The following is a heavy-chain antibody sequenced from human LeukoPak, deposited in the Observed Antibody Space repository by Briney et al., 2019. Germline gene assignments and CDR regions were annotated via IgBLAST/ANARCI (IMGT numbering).Heavy chain of an antibody. V-gene: IGHV4-4*07. CDR1: VVSMNGYY. CDR3: ARAMYNWSNYYYYMDV. J-gene: IGHJ6*03. Sequence: SETLSLTCSVSVVSMNGYYWSWLRQSAGNRLEWIGHVDSSGNTNYNPSLESRVTISVDTSKNQFSLKLSSVTAADTAVYYCARAMYNWSNYYYYMDVWGKGTTVTVSS. D-gene: IGHD1-20*01. CDR2: VDSSGNT.